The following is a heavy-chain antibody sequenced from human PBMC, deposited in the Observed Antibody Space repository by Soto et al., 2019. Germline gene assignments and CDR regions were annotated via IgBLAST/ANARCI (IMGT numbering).Heavy chain of an antibody. CDR2: IIPIFGTA. Sequence: QVQLVQSGAEVKKPGSSVKVSCKASGGTFSSYAISWVRQAPGQGLEWMGGIIPIFGTANYAQKFQGRVAITADESTSTAYMELSSLRSEDTAVYYCARSGYCGGDCSLSEYWGQGTLVTVSS. V-gene: IGHV1-69*01. CDR3: ARSGYCGGDCSLSEY. D-gene: IGHD2-21*02. CDR1: GGTFSSYA. J-gene: IGHJ4*02.